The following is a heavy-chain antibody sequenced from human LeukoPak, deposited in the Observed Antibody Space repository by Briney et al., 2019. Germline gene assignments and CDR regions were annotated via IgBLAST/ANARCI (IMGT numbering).Heavy chain of an antibody. CDR1: GGSISSYY. J-gene: IGHJ5*02. CDR2: IYSSGST. CDR3: ARTSTAWFDP. D-gene: IGHD2-2*01. Sequence: SETLSLTCTVSGGSISSYYWSWIRQPAGRGLEWLGRIYSSGSTNYNPSLKSRVTISVDTSKNQFSLKLSSVTAADTAVYYCARTSTAWFDPWGQGTLVTVSS. V-gene: IGHV4-4*07.